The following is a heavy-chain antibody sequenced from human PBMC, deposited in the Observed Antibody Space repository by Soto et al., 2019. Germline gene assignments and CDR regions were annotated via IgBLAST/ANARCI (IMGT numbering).Heavy chain of an antibody. CDR2: INPNSGGT. Sequence: QVQLVQSGAEVKKPGASVKVSCKASGYTFTGYYMHWVRQAPGQGLEWMGWINPNSGGTNYAQKFQGWVTMTRDTSSSTAYMELSRLRSDDTAVYYCARSQLLWFGELSIDYWGQGTLVTVSS. V-gene: IGHV1-2*04. D-gene: IGHD3-10*01. CDR1: GYTFTGYY. CDR3: ARSQLLWFGELSIDY. J-gene: IGHJ4*02.